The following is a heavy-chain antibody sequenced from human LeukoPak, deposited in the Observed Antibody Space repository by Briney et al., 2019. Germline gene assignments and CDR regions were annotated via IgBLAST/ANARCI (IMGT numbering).Heavy chain of an antibody. V-gene: IGHV1-18*01. CDR1: VYTFTRYG. J-gene: IGHJ5*02. CDR3: ARDQLLRRYCSSTSCYNWFDP. Sequence: ASVNVSFKSSVYTFTRYGISWVRQAPGQGLEWMGWISAYNGNTNYAQKLQGRVTMTTDTSTSTAYMELRSLRSDDTAVYYCARDQLLRRYCSSTSCYNWFDPWGQGTLVTVSS. CDR2: ISAYNGNT. D-gene: IGHD2-2*01.